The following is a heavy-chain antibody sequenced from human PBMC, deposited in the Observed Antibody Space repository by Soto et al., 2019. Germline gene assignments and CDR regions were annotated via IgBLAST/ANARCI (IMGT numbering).Heavy chain of an antibody. Sequence: GASVKVSCKASGYTFTSYDINWVRQATGQGLEWMGWMNPNSGNTGYAQKFQGRVTMTRTTSVSTAYMELSSLRSEDTAVYYCARGVRAYYYDSSGPGLRYWGQGTLVTVSS. CDR1: GYTFTSYD. V-gene: IGHV1-8*01. CDR3: ARGVRAYYYDSSGPGLRY. CDR2: MNPNSGNT. J-gene: IGHJ4*02. D-gene: IGHD3-22*01.